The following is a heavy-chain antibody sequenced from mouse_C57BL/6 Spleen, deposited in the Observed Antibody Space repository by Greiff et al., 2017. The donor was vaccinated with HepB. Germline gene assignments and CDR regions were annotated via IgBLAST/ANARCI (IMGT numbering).Heavy chain of an antibody. D-gene: IGHD1-1*01. CDR1: GYTFTSYD. J-gene: IGHJ3*01. V-gene: IGHV1-85*01. Sequence: VQLQESGPELVKPGASVKLSCKASGYTFTSYDINWVKQRPGQGLEWIGWIYPRDGSTTYNEKFKGKATLTVDTSSSTAYMELHSLTSEDSAVYFCAGNYYGSSPFAYWGQGTLVTVSA. CDR3: AGNYYGSSPFAY. CDR2: IYPRDGST.